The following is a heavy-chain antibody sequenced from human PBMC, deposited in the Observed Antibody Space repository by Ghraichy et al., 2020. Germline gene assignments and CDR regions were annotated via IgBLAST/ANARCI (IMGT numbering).Heavy chain of an antibody. CDR1: GFTVSSNY. CDR2: IYTAGDT. D-gene: IGHD6-19*01. V-gene: IGHV3-66*01. CDR3: ARGVVAGTWTFDI. J-gene: IGHJ3*02. Sequence: GGSLRLSCVASGFTVSSNYMSWVRQAPGEGLEWVSLIYTAGDTTHADSVKGRFTISRDNSKNTLHLQMNSLRAEDTAVYYCARGVVAGTWTFDIWDQGTMVTVSS.